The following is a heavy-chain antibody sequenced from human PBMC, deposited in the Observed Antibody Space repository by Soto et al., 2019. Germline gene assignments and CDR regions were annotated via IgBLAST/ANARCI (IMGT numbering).Heavy chain of an antibody. CDR3: SALGV. Sequence: EVQLVESGGGLVEPGGSLRLSCTASGFNFINAWMHWVRQAPGKGLEWVGRIKSKADGETTDYAAPVKGRFIISRDDSKNTLYLHISSLKMEDTAVYYCSALGVWGQGTTVTVSS. CDR1: GFNFINAW. V-gene: IGHV3-15*07. J-gene: IGHJ6*02. D-gene: IGHD1-26*01. CDR2: IKSKADGETT.